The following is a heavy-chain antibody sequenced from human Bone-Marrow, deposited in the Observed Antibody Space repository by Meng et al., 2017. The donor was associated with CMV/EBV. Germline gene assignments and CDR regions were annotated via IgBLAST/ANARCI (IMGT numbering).Heavy chain of an antibody. CDR3: ARAETYGSGSHFYFYFDF. J-gene: IGHJ4*02. V-gene: IGHV1-2*04. Sequence: TFTDYYIHWVRQAPGQGLEWMGWINPNSGGTDFAQKFQDWVTMTRDTSITTVYMELSSLRSDDTAVYFCARAETYGSGSHFYFYFDFWGQGTLVTVSS. CDR2: INPNSGGT. CDR1: TFTDYY. D-gene: IGHD3-10*01.